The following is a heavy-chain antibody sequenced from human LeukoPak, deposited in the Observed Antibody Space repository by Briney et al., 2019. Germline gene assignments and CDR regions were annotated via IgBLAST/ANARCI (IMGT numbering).Heavy chain of an antibody. CDR2: IADSGAYA. J-gene: IGHJ4*02. Sequence: GGSLRLSCTASGFTFSSCGMTWVRQAPGKGLEWVSSIADSGAYAYYTESVKGRFTISRDNSKNTLYLQMNSLRAEDTALYYCAKLPSDIPEFNYWGQGSPVTVSS. CDR3: AKLPSDIPEFNY. CDR1: GFTFSSCG. D-gene: IGHD2-21*01. V-gene: IGHV3-23*01.